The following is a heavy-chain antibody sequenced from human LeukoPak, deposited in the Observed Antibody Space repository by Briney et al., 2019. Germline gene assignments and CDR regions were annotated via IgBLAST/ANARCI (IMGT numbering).Heavy chain of an antibody. CDR2: IWYDGSNK. V-gene: IGHV3-33*01. Sequence: PGGSLRLSCAASGFTFSSYGMHWVRQAPGKGLEWVAVIWYDGSNKYYADSVKGRFTISRDNSKNTLYLQMNSLRAEDTAVYYCARDPPSGSGSYYLGYWGQGTLVTVSS. CDR1: GFTFSSYG. J-gene: IGHJ4*02. CDR3: ARDPPSGSGSYYLGY. D-gene: IGHD1-26*01.